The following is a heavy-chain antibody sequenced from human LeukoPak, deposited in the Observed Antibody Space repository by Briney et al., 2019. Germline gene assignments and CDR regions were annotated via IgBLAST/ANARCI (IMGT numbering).Heavy chain of an antibody. CDR2: ISWNSGSI. CDR1: GFTFDDYA. CDR3: AKDSDSSDHNPVFQH. V-gene: IGHV3-9*01. J-gene: IGHJ1*01. Sequence: GGSLRLSCAASGFTFDDYAMHWVRQVPGKGLEWVSGISWNSGSIDYADSVKGRFTISRDNAKNSLYLQMSSLRAEDTALYYCAKDSDSSDHNPVFQHWGQGTLVTVSS. D-gene: IGHD3-22*01.